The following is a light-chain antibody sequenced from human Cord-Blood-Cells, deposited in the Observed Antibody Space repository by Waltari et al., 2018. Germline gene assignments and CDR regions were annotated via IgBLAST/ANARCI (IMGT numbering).Light chain of an antibody. J-gene: IGKJ4*01. V-gene: IGKV3-11*01. CDR2: DAS. Sequence: EIVLTQSPATLSLSPSERATLSCRASQSFSSYLAWYQQKPGQAPRLHIYDASNRATGIPARFSGSGSGTDFTLTISSLEPEDFAVYYCQQRSNWPLTFGGGTKVEIK. CDR1: QSFSSY. CDR3: QQRSNWPLT.